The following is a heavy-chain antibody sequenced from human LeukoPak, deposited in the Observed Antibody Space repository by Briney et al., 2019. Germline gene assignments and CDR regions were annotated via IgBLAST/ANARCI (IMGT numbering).Heavy chain of an antibody. D-gene: IGHD6-13*01. CDR2: ISSSSSYI. V-gene: IGHV3-21*01. CDR1: GFTFSSYS. J-gene: IGHJ4*02. Sequence: TGGSLRLSCAPSGFTFSSYSMNWVRQAPGKGLEWVSSISSSSSYIYYADSVKGRFTISRDNAKNSLFLQMNSLRAEDTAVYYCARGGPYSSSWLYYFDYWGQGTLVTVSS. CDR3: ARGGPYSSSWLYYFDY.